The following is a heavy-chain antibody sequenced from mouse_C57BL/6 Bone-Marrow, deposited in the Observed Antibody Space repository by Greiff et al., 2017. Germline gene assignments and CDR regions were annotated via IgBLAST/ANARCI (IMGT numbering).Heavy chain of an antibody. CDR2: IWWDDDK. Sequence: QVTLKVSGPGILQPSQTLSLTCSFSGFSLSTFGLGVGWIRQPSGKGLEWLAHIWWDDDKYYNPALKSRLTISTDTSKNRVFLKSADVDTADTATYYCARSYYSNSSWCAYWGQGSLVTVSA. CDR1: GFSLSTFGLG. J-gene: IGHJ3*01. D-gene: IGHD2-5*01. V-gene: IGHV8-8*01. CDR3: ARSYYSNSSWCAY.